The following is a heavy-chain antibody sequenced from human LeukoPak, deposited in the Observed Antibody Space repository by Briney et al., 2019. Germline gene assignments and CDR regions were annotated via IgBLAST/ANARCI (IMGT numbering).Heavy chain of an antibody. CDR2: IYYSGST. J-gene: IGHJ6*02. CDR1: GGSISSSSYY. D-gene: IGHD6-19*01. Sequence: SETLSLTCTVSGGSISSSSYYWGWIRQPPGKGLEWIGSIYYSGSTYYNPSLKSRVTISVDTSKNQFSLKLSSVTAADTAVYYCASYSSGWYFYYYGMDVWGQGTTVTVSS. CDR3: ASYSSGWYFYYYGMDV. V-gene: IGHV4-39*07.